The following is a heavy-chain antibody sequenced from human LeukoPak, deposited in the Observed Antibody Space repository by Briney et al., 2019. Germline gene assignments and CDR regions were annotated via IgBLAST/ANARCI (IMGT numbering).Heavy chain of an antibody. D-gene: IGHD3-22*01. V-gene: IGHV4-59*01. CDR1: GGSISSSS. CDR2: VHYSGST. Sequence: PSETLSLTCTVSGGSISSSSWSWIRQPPGKGLEWIGSVHYSGSTSYNPSLQSRVTMSVDTSKNQFSLKLSSVTAADTAVYYCARDASYYYDSSGFAFDYWGQGTLVTVSS. J-gene: IGHJ4*02. CDR3: ARDASYYYDSSGFAFDY.